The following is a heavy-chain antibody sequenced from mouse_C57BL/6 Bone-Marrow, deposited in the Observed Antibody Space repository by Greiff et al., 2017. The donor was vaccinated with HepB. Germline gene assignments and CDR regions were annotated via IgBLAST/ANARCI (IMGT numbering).Heavy chain of an antibody. CDR2: IYPRSGYT. J-gene: IGHJ1*03. V-gene: IGHV1-81*01. Sequence: QVQLQQSGAELARPGASVKLSCKASGYTFTSYGISWVKQRTGQGLEWIGEIYPRSGYTYYNEKFKGKATLTADKSSSTAYMELHSLTSEDSAVYFCARRTTVVATRWYVDVWGTGATVTVSS. CDR3: ARRTTVVATRWYVDV. D-gene: IGHD1-1*01. CDR1: GYTFTSYG.